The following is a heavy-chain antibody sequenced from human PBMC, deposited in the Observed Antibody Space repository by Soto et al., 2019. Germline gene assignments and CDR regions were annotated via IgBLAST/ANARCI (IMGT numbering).Heavy chain of an antibody. CDR1: GFTFSRYT. V-gene: IGHV3-30*04. CDR2: MSYDGSKK. Sequence: QVQLVQSGGGVVRPGGSLRLSCVASGFTFSRYTMHWVRPAPGKGLEWVALMSYDGSKKYYADSVKGRLTISRDSSKNTLLLEMDGLRHEDTALYYCARDSGLLAFDYWGQGSLVSVSA. J-gene: IGHJ4*02. D-gene: IGHD2-8*02. CDR3: ARDSGLLAFDY.